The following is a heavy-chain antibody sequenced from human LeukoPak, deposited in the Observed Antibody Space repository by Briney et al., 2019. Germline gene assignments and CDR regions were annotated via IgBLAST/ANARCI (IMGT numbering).Heavy chain of an antibody. Sequence: ASVKVSCKVSGYTLTELSMHWVRQAPGKGLEWMGGFDPEDGETIYAQKFQGRVTMTEDTSTDTAYMELSSLRSEDTAVYYCATRISRGWYEVLGYWGQGTLVTVSS. J-gene: IGHJ4*02. CDR3: ATRISRGWYEVLGY. D-gene: IGHD6-19*01. V-gene: IGHV1-24*01. CDR1: GYTLTELS. CDR2: FDPEDGET.